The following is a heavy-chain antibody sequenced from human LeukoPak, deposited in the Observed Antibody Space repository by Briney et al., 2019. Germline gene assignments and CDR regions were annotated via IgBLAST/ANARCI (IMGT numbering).Heavy chain of an antibody. D-gene: IGHD2/OR15-2a*01. CDR3: ASAPHVNYFDF. Sequence: SETLCLTCTVSGDSMTNYCWSWIRQPPGMGLEWLGYISYSGSTNYNPSLKSRVTFSIDTSKNQFSLWLDSVTAADTAVYYCASAPHVNYFDFWGQGALVTVSA. CDR2: ISYSGST. V-gene: IGHV4-59*08. J-gene: IGHJ4*02. CDR1: GDSMTNYC.